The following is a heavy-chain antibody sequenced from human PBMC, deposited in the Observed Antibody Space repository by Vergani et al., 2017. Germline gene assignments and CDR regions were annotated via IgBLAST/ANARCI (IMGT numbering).Heavy chain of an antibody. CDR2: FYTGGGT. V-gene: IGHV4-61*02. CDR1: GGSISSGRYY. J-gene: IGHJ6*02. D-gene: IGHD6-13*01. CDR3: ARDPLYSTTWPFLLLDMDV. Sequence: VQLQESGPGLVRPSQTLSLTCTVSGGSISSGRYYWSWFRQPAGKGLEWIGRFYTGGGTSYNPSLKSRVTISVDTSKNQFSLQLSSVTAADTAVYYCARDPLYSTTWPFLLLDMDVWGQGTTVTVSS.